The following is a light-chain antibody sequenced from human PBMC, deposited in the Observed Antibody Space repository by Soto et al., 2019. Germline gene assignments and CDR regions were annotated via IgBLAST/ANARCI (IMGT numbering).Light chain of an antibody. J-gene: IGKJ1*01. Sequence: EIVLTXSPGTLSLSXXXXATLSCRASQSVSSSYLAWYQQKPGQAPRLLIYGASSRATGIPDRFSGSGSGTDFTLTISRLEPEDFAVYYCQQYGSSPETFGQGTKVEIK. CDR1: QSVSSSY. CDR2: GAS. V-gene: IGKV3-20*01. CDR3: QQYGSSPET.